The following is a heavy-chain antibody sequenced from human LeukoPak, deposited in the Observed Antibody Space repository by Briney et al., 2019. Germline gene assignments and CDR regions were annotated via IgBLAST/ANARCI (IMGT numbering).Heavy chain of an antibody. CDR2: ISYDGSNK. D-gene: IGHD2-2*01. V-gene: IGHV3-30*18. Sequence: GGSLRLSCAAPGFTFSSYGMHWVRQAPGKGLEWVAVISYDGSNKYYADSVKGRFTISRDNSKNTLYLQMNSLRAEDTAVYYCAKEPQLPQSIVVVPAAMNLNYYYGMDVWGQGTTVTVSS. CDR1: GFTFSSYG. J-gene: IGHJ6*02. CDR3: AKEPQLPQSIVVVPAAMNLNYYYGMDV.